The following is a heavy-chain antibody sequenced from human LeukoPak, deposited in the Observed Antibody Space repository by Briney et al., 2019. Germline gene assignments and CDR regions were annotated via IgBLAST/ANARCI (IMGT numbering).Heavy chain of an antibody. CDR3: AKDMRSGWCNWFDP. CDR1: GFTFNDYG. Sequence: PGGSLRLSCAASGFTFNDYGMHWVRQAPGKGLEWVAFTRHDDSDKQCGDSVKGRFTISRDNSRNTLYLQMNSLRPEDTAVYFCAKDMRSGWCNWFDPWGQGTLVTVSS. V-gene: IGHV3-30*02. J-gene: IGHJ5*02. D-gene: IGHD6-19*01. CDR2: TRHDDSDK.